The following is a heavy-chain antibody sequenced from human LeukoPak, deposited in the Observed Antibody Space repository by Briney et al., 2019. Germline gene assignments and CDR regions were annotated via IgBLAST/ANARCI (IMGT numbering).Heavy chain of an antibody. Sequence: GASVKVSCKASGYTFTSYYMHWVRQAPGQGLEWMGIISPSGGSTSYAQKFQGRVTMTRDTSTSTVYMELSSLRSEDTAVYYCARDLGKYCSSTSCRGVWFDPWGQGTLVTVSS. CDR1: GYTFTSYY. CDR2: ISPSGGST. V-gene: IGHV1-46*01. D-gene: IGHD2-2*01. J-gene: IGHJ5*02. CDR3: ARDLGKYCSSTSCRGVWFDP.